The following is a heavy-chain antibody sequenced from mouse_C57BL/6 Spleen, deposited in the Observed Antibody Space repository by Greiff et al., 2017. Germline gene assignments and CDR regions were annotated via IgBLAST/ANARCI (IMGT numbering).Heavy chain of an antibody. Sequence: VQGVESGAELVRPGASVTLSCKASGYTFTDYEMHWVKQTPVHGLEWIGAIDPETGGTAYNQKFKGKAILTADKSSSTAYMELRSLTSEDSAVYYCTGSLKGFAYWGQGTLVTVSA. CDR3: TGSLKGFAY. CDR1: GYTFTDYE. CDR2: IDPETGGT. D-gene: IGHD3-3*01. J-gene: IGHJ3*01. V-gene: IGHV1-15*01.